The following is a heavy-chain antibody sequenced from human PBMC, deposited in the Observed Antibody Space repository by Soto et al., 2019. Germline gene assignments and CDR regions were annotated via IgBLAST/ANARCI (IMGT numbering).Heavy chain of an antibody. CDR3: AKDFYDSSGYILAEDAFDI. CDR2: ISYDGSNK. D-gene: IGHD3-22*01. Sequence: PGGSLRLSCAASGFTFSSYGMHWVRQAPGKGLEWVAVISYDGSNKYYADSVKGRFTISRDNSKNTLHLQMNSLRAEDTAVYYCAKDFYDSSGYILAEDAFDIWGQGTMVTVSS. J-gene: IGHJ3*02. CDR1: GFTFSSYG. V-gene: IGHV3-30*18.